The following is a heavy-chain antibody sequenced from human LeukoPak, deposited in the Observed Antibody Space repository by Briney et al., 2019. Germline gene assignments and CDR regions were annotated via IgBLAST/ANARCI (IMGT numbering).Heavy chain of an antibody. CDR2: IRYDGKNK. V-gene: IGHV3-30*02. J-gene: IGHJ4*02. CDR3: AKTIPAIRGEIDY. D-gene: IGHD3-10*01. CDR1: GFSFSDFG. Sequence: GGSLRLSCAASGFSFSDFGMHWVRQAPCKGLEWVAFIRYDGKNKDYADSVKGRFTISRDDSKNTLYLQMNNLRAEDTAVYYCAKTIPAIRGEIDYWGQGTLVTASS.